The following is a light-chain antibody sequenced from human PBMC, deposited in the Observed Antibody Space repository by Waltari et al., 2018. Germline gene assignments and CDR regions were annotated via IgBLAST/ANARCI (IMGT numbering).Light chain of an antibody. J-gene: IGLJ1*01. CDR2: EVS. V-gene: IGLV2-14*01. CDR1: DSAVGAYDF. Sequence: QSALTQPASVSGSPGPSITISRSGTDSAVGAYDFVPWYQQPPGKAPHLIIYEVSNRPSGISNRFSASKSGNTAPLTISGLQAEDEADYYCSSYTTSSAPGVFGTGTRVTVL. CDR3: SSYTTSSAPGV.